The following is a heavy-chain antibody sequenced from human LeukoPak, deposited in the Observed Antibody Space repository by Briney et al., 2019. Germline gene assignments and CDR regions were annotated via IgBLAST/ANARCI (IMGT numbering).Heavy chain of an antibody. D-gene: IGHD5-12*01. V-gene: IGHV3-74*03. Sequence: GGSLRLSCVASGFTFRNAWMHWIRQAPGKGLVWVSRIDSDERSTTYADYVKGRFTISRDNARNTLYLQMNSLSVEDTALYYCARDNSGYDKWGRGTLVTVSS. CDR1: GFTFRNAW. CDR3: ARDNSGYDK. J-gene: IGHJ4*02. CDR2: IDSDERST.